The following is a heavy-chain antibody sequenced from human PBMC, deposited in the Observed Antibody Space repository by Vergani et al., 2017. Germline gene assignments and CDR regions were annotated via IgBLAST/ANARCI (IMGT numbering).Heavy chain of an antibody. Sequence: QLQLQESGPGLVKPSETLSLTCTVSGGSISSSSYYWGWIRQPPGKGLEWIGSIYYSGSTYYNPSLKRRVTISVDTSKNQFSLKLSSVTAADTAVYYCARVKGDANWFDPWGQGTLVTVSS. CDR1: GGSISSSSYY. V-gene: IGHV4-39*07. CDR2: IYYSGST. CDR3: ARVKGDANWFDP. J-gene: IGHJ5*02. D-gene: IGHD3-16*01.